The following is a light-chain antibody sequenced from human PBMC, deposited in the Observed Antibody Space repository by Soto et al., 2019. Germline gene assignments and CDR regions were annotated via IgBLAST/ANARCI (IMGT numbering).Light chain of an antibody. J-gene: IGLJ2*01. Sequence: QSVLTQPPSASGTPGQRVTISCSGSSSNIGKNYVCWYQHLPGTAPKLLIYRNDQRPSGVPDRFSGSKSGTSASLAISGLRSDDEADYYCAAWDDSLSGVVFGGGTKLTVL. CDR2: RND. CDR3: AAWDDSLSGVV. CDR1: SSNIGKNY. V-gene: IGLV1-47*01.